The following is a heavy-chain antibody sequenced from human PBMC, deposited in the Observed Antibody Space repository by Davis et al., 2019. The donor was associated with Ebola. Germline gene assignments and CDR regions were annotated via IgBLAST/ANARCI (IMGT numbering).Heavy chain of an antibody. V-gene: IGHV4-34*01. CDR1: GGSFSGYH. CDR3: ASSIFGVVVNPYYFDY. D-gene: IGHD3-3*01. CDR2: INHSGTT. J-gene: IGHJ4*02. Sequence: SETLSLTCAVYGGSFSGYHWSWIRQPPGKGLEWIGEINHSGTTNYKSSLKSRVAISVNTSKRQFSLKLNSVTAADTAVYYCASSIFGVVVNPYYFDYWGQGTLVTVSS.